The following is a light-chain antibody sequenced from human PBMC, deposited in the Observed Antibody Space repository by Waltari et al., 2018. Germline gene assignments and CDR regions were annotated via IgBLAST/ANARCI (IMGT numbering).Light chain of an antibody. Sequence: QSGLTQPASVSGSPGQSITITCTGTNSDIGGYKFVSWSQEHPGKVPKLILFDVSERPSGVSNRFSGSKSGNTASLTISGLQAEDEAHYYCSSYSGTTTFVLFGGGTKLTVL. CDR3: SSYSGTTTFVL. CDR2: DVS. CDR1: NSDIGGYKF. V-gene: IGLV2-14*03. J-gene: IGLJ3*02.